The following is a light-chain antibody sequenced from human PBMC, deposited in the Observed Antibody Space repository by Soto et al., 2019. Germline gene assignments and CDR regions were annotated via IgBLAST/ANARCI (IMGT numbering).Light chain of an antibody. Sequence: DIQMTQSPSSLSASVGDTVTITCRTSHSISTSLNWYQHQPGKAPILLIYAASSLQGGVPSRFSGSGSETDFTLTISSLHPEDFASYYCQQSYNIPLTFGPGTKVHIK. CDR3: QQSYNIPLT. J-gene: IGKJ3*01. V-gene: IGKV1-39*01. CDR2: AAS. CDR1: HSISTS.